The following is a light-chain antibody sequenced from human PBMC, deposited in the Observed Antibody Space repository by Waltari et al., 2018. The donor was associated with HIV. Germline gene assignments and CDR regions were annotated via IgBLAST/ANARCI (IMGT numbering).Light chain of an antibody. CDR1: QSVSSY. CDR2: DAS. Sequence: EIVLTQSPATLSFSPGERATLSCRDSQSVSSYLAWYQQKPGQAPRLLIYDASNRATGIPGRFSGSGSGTDVTLTISSLEPEDFAVYYCQQRSNWPVTFGQGTKVEIK. V-gene: IGKV3-11*01. J-gene: IGKJ1*01. CDR3: QQRSNWPVT.